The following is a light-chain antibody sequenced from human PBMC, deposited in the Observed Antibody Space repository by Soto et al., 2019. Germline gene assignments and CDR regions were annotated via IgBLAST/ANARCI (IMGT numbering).Light chain of an antibody. J-gene: IGKJ4*01. Sequence: EIVLTQSPGTLSLSPGERATLSCRASQSVSSSYLAWYQPKPGQAPRLLIYGASSRATGIPDRFSGSGSGSDFTLTISRLEPDDFAVYYCHQYDSLPLTFGGGTKVDIK. CDR2: GAS. CDR3: HQYDSLPLT. V-gene: IGKV3-20*01. CDR1: QSVSSSY.